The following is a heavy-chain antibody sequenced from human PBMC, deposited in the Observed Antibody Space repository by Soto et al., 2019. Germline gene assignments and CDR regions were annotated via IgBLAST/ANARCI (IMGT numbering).Heavy chain of an antibody. Sequence: QVQLVQSGAEVKKPGASVKVSCQASGYTFTSYDINWVRQATGQGLEWMGWMNPNNTNTGYAQKFQGRLTMTRNTAMGTAYMELSSLTSEDTAVYYCARGFSHEVRGGYDCWGQGTLVTVSS. CDR2: MNPNNTNT. CDR1: GYTFTSYD. CDR3: ARGFSHEVRGGYDC. J-gene: IGHJ4*02. V-gene: IGHV1-8*01. D-gene: IGHD3-10*01.